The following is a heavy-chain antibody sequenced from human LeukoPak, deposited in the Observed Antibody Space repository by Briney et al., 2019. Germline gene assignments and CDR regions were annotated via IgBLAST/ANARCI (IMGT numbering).Heavy chain of an antibody. D-gene: IGHD5-12*01. CDR1: GYTFTSYY. CDR2: INPSGGST. V-gene: IGHV1-46*01. CDR3: ARALGYVDIVATVVY. Sequence: ASVKVSCKASGYTFTSYYMHWVRQAPGQGLEWMGIINPSGGSTSYAQKFQGRVTMTRDTSTSTVYTELSSLRSEDTAVYYCARALGYVDIVATVVYWGQGTLVIASS. J-gene: IGHJ4*02.